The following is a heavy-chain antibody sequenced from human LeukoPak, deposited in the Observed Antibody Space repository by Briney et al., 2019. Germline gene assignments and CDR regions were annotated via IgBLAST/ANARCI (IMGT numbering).Heavy chain of an antibody. CDR1: GVSISSGGYS. V-gene: IGHV4-30-4*08. CDR2: IYYSGRT. CDR3: AREAYCSSTSCQGPYYYYGMDV. Sequence: SGTLSLTCAVSGVSISSGGYSWSWVRQPPGKGLEWIGYIYYSGRTYYNPSLKSRVTISVDTSKNQFSLKLSSVTAADTAVYYCAREAYCSSTSCQGPYYYYGMDVWGQGTTVTVSS. D-gene: IGHD2-2*01. J-gene: IGHJ6*02.